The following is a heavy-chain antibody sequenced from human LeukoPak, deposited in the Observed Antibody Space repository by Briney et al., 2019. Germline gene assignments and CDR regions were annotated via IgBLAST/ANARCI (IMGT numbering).Heavy chain of an antibody. CDR1: GGSISSYY. CDR2: IYTSGST. Sequence: SETLSLTCTVSGGSISSYYWSWIRQPPGKGLEWIGYIYTSGSTNYNPSLKSRVTISVDTSKNQFSLKLSSVTAADTAVYYCARRGTRYYYMNVWGKGTTVTVSS. J-gene: IGHJ6*03. D-gene: IGHD1-26*01. V-gene: IGHV4-4*09. CDR3: ARRGTRYYYMNV.